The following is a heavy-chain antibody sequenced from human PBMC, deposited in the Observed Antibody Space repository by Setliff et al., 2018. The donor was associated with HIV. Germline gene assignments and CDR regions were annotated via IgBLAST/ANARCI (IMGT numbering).Heavy chain of an antibody. CDR1: GYTFTSYA. CDR3: ARGSEAYYDFWSGYYPFDY. J-gene: IGHJ4*02. Sequence: AASVKVSCKASGYTFTSYAMHWVRQAPGQRLEWMGWINAGNGNTKYSQEFQGRVTITRDTPASTAYMELSSLRSEDMAVYYCARGSEAYYDFWSGYYPFDYWGQGTLVTVSS. V-gene: IGHV1-3*03. CDR2: INAGNGNT. D-gene: IGHD3-3*01.